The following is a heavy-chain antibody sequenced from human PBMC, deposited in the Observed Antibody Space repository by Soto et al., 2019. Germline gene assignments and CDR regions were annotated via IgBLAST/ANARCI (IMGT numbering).Heavy chain of an antibody. CDR3: AGVVWFRGMDV. CDR2: TYYRSKWIH. V-gene: IGHV6-1*01. J-gene: IGHJ6*02. CDR1: GDSVSSISAA. D-gene: IGHD3-16*01. Sequence: QTLSLTCDISGDSVSSISAAWNWIRQSPSRGLEWLGRTYYRSKWIHEYTVSMESRITINPDTSKNQFSLHIYSVTPADTAVYYCAGVVWFRGMDVWGQGTPVTVSS.